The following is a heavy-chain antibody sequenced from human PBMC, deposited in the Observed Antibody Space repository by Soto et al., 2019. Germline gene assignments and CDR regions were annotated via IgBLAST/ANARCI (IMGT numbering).Heavy chain of an antibody. V-gene: IGHV3-23*01. Sequence: EVQLLQSGGGLVQPGGSLRLSRAASGFSFSSYAMNWVRQAPGKGLEWVSAINGSGDSTYYADSVKGRFTISRDNSKNTLSLQMSSLRAGDTAVYYCAKDSSRRRLDSWGQGTLVTVSS. CDR1: GFSFSSYA. CDR2: INGSGDST. CDR3: AKDSSRRRLDS. J-gene: IGHJ5*01.